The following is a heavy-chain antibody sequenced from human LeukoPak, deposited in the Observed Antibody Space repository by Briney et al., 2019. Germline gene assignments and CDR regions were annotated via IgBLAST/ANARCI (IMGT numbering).Heavy chain of an antibody. CDR3: ARTGQPQLRFLEWFRPWFDP. V-gene: IGHV4-31*03. J-gene: IGHJ5*02. CDR1: GRSISSGGYY. D-gene: IGHD3-3*01. CDR2: IYYSGST. Sequence: PSETLSLTCTVSGRSISSGGYYWSWIRQHPGKGLEWIGYIYYSGSTYYNPSLKSRVTISVDTSKNQFSLKLSSVTAADTAVYYCARTGQPQLRFLEWFRPWFDPWGQGTLVTVSS.